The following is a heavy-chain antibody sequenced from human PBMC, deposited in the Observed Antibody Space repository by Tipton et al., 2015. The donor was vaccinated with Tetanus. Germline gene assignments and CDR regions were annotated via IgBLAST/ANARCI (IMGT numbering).Heavy chain of an antibody. J-gene: IGHJ5*02. CDR3: ARDQGGGRVARLNWFGP. CDR2: VHYTGAT. D-gene: IGHD3-16*01. Sequence: TLSLTCSVSGGSVDSGSYHWAWIRQPPGKGLEWIGSVHYTGATYLNPSLMSRVTLSVDTSKNQFSLRLSSVTAADTAVYYCARDQGGGRVARLNWFGPWGQGTLVTVSS. CDR1: GGSVDSGSYH. V-gene: IGHV4-39*07.